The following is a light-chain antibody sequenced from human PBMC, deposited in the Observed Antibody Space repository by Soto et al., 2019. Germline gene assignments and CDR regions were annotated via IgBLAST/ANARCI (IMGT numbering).Light chain of an antibody. J-gene: IGLJ1*01. CDR2: EVS. Sequence: QSVLTQPASVSGSPGQSITISCTGTSSDVGGYNYVSWYQQHPGKAPKLMIYEVSNRPSGVSNRFSGSKSGNTASLTISGLQAEDEADYYCSSYTSSSTLNYVFGTGTKDTVL. CDR3: SSYTSSSTLNYV. V-gene: IGLV2-14*01. CDR1: SSDVGGYNY.